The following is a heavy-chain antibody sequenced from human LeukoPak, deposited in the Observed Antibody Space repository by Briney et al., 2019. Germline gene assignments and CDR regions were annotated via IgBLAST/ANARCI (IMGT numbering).Heavy chain of an antibody. J-gene: IGHJ4*02. CDR1: DGSISGHY. CDR3: ARGGKLGKYDY. D-gene: IGHD7-27*01. CDR2: VYYTGST. V-gene: IGHV4-59*11. Sequence: SETLSLTCTVSDGSISGHYWSWIRQPPGKGLESIGFVYYTGSTNYNPSLEGRVTISVDTSKNQFSLKLSSVTAADTAVYYCARGGKLGKYDYWGQGTLVTVSS.